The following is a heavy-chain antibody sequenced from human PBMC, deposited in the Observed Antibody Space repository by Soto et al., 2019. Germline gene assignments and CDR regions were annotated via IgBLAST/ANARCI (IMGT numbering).Heavy chain of an antibody. V-gene: IGHV1-18*01. D-gene: IGHD3-10*01. CDR3: ARVAGVRGETYYYYMDV. CDR2: ISAYNGNT. J-gene: IGHJ6*03. Sequence: ASVKVSCKASGYTFTSYGISWVRQAPGQGLEWMGWISAYNGNTNYAQKLQGRVTMTTDTSTSTAYMELRSLRSDDTAVYYCARVAGVRGETYYYYMDVWGKGTTVTVSS. CDR1: GYTFTSYG.